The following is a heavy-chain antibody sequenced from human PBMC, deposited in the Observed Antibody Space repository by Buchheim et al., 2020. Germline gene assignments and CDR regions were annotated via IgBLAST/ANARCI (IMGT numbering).Heavy chain of an antibody. J-gene: IGHJ6*03. CDR1: GGSISSSSYY. CDR2: IYYSGST. Sequence: QLQLQESGPGLVKPSETLSLTCTVSGGSISSSSYYWGWIRQPPGKGLEWIGSIYYSGSTYYNPSLKSRVTISVDTSKNQFSLKLSSVTAADTAVYYCATHHSSSWSSAYMDVWGKGTT. V-gene: IGHV4-39*01. CDR3: ATHHSSSWSSAYMDV. D-gene: IGHD6-13*01.